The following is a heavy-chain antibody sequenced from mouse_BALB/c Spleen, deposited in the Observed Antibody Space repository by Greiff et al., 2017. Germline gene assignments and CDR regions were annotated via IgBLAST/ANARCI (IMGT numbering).Heavy chain of an antibody. CDR2: ISSGGGNT. V-gene: IGHV5-9*03. CDR3: ARYEDCFDY. J-gene: IGHJ2*01. CDR1: GFTFSSYT. Sequence: EVQGVESGGGLVKPGGSLKLSCAASGFTFSSYTMSWVRQTPEKRLEWVATISSGGGNTYYPDSVKGRFTISRDNAKNNLYLQMSSLRSEDTALYYCARYEDCFDYWGQGTTLTVSS.